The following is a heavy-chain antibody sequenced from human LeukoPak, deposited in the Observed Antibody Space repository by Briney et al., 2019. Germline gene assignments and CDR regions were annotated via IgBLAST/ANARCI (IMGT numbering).Heavy chain of an antibody. CDR3: ARGNDYGDYGLDY. J-gene: IGHJ4*02. CDR1: GGSISSSNW. Sequence: SQTLSLTCAVSGGSISSSNWGSWVRQPPGKGLEWIGEIYHSGSTNYNPSLKSRVTISVDKSKNQFSLKLSSVTAADTAVYYCARGNDYGDYGLDYWGQGTLVTVSS. D-gene: IGHD4-17*01. V-gene: IGHV4-4*02. CDR2: IYHSGST.